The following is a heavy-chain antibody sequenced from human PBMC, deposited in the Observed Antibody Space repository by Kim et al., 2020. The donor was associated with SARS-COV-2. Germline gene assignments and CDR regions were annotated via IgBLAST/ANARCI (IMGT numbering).Heavy chain of an antibody. Sequence: GGSLRLSCAASGFTFSDYFMSWIRQAPGKGLAWVSYISSGGSAIYYADSVRGRFTISRDNGKKSLYLQMNSLRDEDTAVYYCARAFIVGATCFDYWGQGTLVTVSS. CDR3: ARAFIVGATCFDY. V-gene: IGHV3-11*04. CDR1: GFTFSDYF. J-gene: IGHJ4*02. D-gene: IGHD1-26*01. CDR2: ISSGGSAI.